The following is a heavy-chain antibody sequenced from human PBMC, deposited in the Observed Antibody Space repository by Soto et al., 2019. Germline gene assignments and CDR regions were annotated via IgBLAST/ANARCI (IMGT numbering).Heavy chain of an antibody. Sequence: QVQLVESGGDVVQPGGSLRLSCATSGFSLSSYAMHWVRQAPGKGLEWVALMSYDETKKYYADSVKGRFTISRDTSKNTLFLQMNNLRVEDTAVYYCAKDRRDGDFMHILVVDFWGQGALVTVSS. CDR2: MSYDETKK. V-gene: IGHV3-30*18. J-gene: IGHJ4*02. CDR3: AKDRRDGDFMHILVVDF. D-gene: IGHD2-15*01. CDR1: GFSLSSYA.